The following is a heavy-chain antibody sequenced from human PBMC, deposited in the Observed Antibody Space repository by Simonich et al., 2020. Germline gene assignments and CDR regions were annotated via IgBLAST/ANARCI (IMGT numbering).Heavy chain of an antibody. Sequence: QVQLVQSGAEVKKPGASVKVSCKASGYTFTSYGISWVRQAPGQGLEWMGGISAYNDNTNKAQKRQGRVTMTTDTSTSTAYMELRSLRSDDTAVYYCARASRGTWWYYYFDYWGQGTLVTVSS. CDR2: ISAYNDNT. CDR3: ARASRGTWWYYYFDY. V-gene: IGHV1-18*01. D-gene: IGHD2-15*01. CDR1: GYTFTSYG. J-gene: IGHJ4*02.